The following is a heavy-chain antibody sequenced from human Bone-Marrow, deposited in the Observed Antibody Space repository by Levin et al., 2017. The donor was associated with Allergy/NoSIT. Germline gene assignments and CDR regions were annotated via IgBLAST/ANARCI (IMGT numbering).Heavy chain of an antibody. V-gene: IGHV1-69*13. CDR2: IIPIFGTA. CDR1: GGTFSSYA. J-gene: IGHJ6*02. D-gene: IGHD2-2*01. Sequence: SVKVSCKASGGTFSSYAISWVRQAPGQGLEWMGGIIPIFGTANYAQKFQGRVTITADESTSTAYMELSSLRSEDTAVYYCARTDIVVVPAAERYYYGMDVWGQGTTVTVSS. CDR3: ARTDIVVVPAAERYYYGMDV.